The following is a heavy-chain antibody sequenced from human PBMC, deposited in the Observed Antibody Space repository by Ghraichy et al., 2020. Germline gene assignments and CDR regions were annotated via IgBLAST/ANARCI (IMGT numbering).Heavy chain of an antibody. Sequence: ASVKVSCKASGYTFTSYGISWVRQAPGQGLEWMGWISAYNGNTNYAQKLQGRVTMTTDTSTSTAYMELRSLRSDDTAVYYCARDQFPGNGRYCSSTSCYTGINWFDPWGQGTLVTVSS. D-gene: IGHD2-2*02. CDR1: GYTFTSYG. CDR3: ARDQFPGNGRYCSSTSCYTGINWFDP. J-gene: IGHJ5*02. CDR2: ISAYNGNT. V-gene: IGHV1-18*04.